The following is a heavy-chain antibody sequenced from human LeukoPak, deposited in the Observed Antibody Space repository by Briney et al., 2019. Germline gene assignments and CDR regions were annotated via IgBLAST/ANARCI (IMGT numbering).Heavy chain of an antibody. D-gene: IGHD2-2*01. J-gene: IGHJ4*02. CDR3: AKDVYQLVGSIGDY. V-gene: IGHV3-20*04. CDR1: GFTFSSYG. Sequence: GGSLRLSCAASGFTFSSYGISWVRQAPGKGLEWVSGINWNGGSTGYADSVKGRFTISRDNAKNSLYLQMNSLRVEDTAVYYCAKDVYQLVGSIGDYWGQGTLVTVSS. CDR2: INWNGGST.